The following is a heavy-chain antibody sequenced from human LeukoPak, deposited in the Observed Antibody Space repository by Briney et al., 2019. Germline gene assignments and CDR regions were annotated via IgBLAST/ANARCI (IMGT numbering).Heavy chain of an antibody. CDR2: MNPNSGNT. CDR1: GYTFTSYD. J-gene: IGHJ3*02. D-gene: IGHD5-24*01. Sequence: GASVKVSCKASGYTFTSYDINWVRQATGQGLEWMGWMNPNSGNTGYAQKFQGRVTITRNTSISTAYMELSSLRSEDTAVYYCAVIRVGWLPGRQNAFDIWDQGTMVTVSS. V-gene: IGHV1-8*03. CDR3: AVIRVGWLPGRQNAFDI.